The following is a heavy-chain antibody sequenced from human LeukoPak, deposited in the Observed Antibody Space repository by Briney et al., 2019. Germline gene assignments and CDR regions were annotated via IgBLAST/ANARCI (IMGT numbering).Heavy chain of an antibody. CDR2: ISGSGGST. Sequence: PGGSLRLSCAASGFTFSSYAMSWVRQAPGKGLEWVSAISGSGGSTYYADSVKGRFTISRDDSKNTLYLQMNSLRAEDTAVYYCAKLIYSMIVVVIVDYWGQGTLVTVSS. CDR3: AKLIYSMIVVVIVDY. J-gene: IGHJ4*02. V-gene: IGHV3-23*01. D-gene: IGHD3-22*01. CDR1: GFTFSSYA.